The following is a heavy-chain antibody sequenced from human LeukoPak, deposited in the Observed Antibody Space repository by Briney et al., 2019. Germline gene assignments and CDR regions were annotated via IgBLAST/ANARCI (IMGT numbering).Heavy chain of an antibody. J-gene: IGHJ4*02. CDR3: ARVSYDSSGYPFDY. CDR2: ISHTGST. CDR1: GGSISSYY. Sequence: SSETLSLTCTVSGGSISSYYWSWLRQPPGKGLEWIGYISHTGSTNYNPSLKSRVTISVDTSKNQFSLKLRSVTAADTAVYYCARVSYDSSGYPFDYWGQGTLVTVSS. D-gene: IGHD3-22*01. V-gene: IGHV4-59*01.